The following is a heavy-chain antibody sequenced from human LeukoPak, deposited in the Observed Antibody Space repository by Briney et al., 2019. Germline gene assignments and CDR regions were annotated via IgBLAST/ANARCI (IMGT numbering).Heavy chain of an antibody. CDR3: ARDYFDDSSGYYADY. CDR2: ISSSSSTI. J-gene: IGHJ4*02. Sequence: GGSLRLSCAASGFTFGDYYMSWIRQAPGKGLEWVSYISSSSSTIYYADSVKGRFTISRDNAKNSLYLQMNSLRAEDTAVYYCARDYFDDSSGYYADYWGQGTLVTVSS. D-gene: IGHD3-22*01. V-gene: IGHV3-11*01. CDR1: GFTFGDYY.